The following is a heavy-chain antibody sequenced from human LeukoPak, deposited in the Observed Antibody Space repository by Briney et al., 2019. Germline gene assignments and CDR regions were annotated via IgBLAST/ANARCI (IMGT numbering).Heavy chain of an antibody. Sequence: SETLSLTCTVSGGSISTGDYYWSWIRQPPGKGLEYIGYIYYSGSTYYNPSLKSRITISVDTSKNQFSLKLSSVPAADTAAYYCAVGHYYHSSGYLFDSWGQGTLVTVSS. CDR1: GGSISTGDYY. V-gene: IGHV4-30-4*01. CDR3: AVGHYYHSSGYLFDS. CDR2: IYYSGST. D-gene: IGHD3-22*01. J-gene: IGHJ4*02.